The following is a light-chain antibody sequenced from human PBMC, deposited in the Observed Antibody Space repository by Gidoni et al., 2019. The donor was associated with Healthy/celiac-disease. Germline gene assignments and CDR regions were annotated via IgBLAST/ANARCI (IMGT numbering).Light chain of an antibody. CDR3: QQSYSTLVT. CDR2: AAS. Sequence: DIQMTQSPSSLSASVGDRVTITCRASQSIRSYLNWYQQKPGKAPKLLIYAASSLQSGVPSRLSGSGPGTDSTLPISSLQPEDFATYYCQQSYSTLVTFGQGTKVKSN. V-gene: IGKV1-39*01. J-gene: IGKJ1*01. CDR1: QSIRSY.